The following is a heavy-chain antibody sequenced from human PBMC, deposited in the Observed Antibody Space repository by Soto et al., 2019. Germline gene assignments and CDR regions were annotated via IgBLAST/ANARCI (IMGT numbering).Heavy chain of an antibody. V-gene: IGHV3-23*01. D-gene: IGHD2-2*01. Sequence: EVDLLESGGNLVQPGGSLRPSCAASGFTFSSYAMNCVRQAPGKGLEWVSTMSGSGGYTYYADSVKGRFTISRDNSKNTLYLQMNTLNAEDTAVYYCAKALGYCRDTSCFAFDFWGPGTLVTVSS. CDR1: GFTFSSYA. CDR2: MSGSGGYT. J-gene: IGHJ4*02. CDR3: AKALGYCRDTSCFAFDF.